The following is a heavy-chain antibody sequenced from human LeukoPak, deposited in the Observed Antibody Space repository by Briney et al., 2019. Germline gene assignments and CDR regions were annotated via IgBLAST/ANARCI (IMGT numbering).Heavy chain of an antibody. J-gene: IGHJ4*02. Sequence: ASVKVSCKASGYTFTDYYMHWVRQAPGQGLEWMGWINPNSGGTNYAQKFQGRVTMTRDTSISTAYMELSRLTSDDTAVYYCARAIVVVITKTMKYFDYWGQGTLVTVSS. CDR3: ARAIVVVITKTMKYFDY. CDR2: INPNSGGT. V-gene: IGHV1-2*02. CDR1: GYTFTDYY. D-gene: IGHD3-22*01.